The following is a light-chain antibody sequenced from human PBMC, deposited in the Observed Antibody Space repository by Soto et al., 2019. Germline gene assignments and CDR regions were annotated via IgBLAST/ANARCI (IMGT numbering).Light chain of an antibody. CDR1: QNINNW. Sequence: DIQMTQSPSTLSASIGDRVTITCRASQNINNWIAWYQQKPGKAPKFLIYDASTLESGVPSRFSGSGFVTEFSLTISSLHPDDFGKYYCQHMRTFGQGTKVEMK. V-gene: IGKV1-5*01. CDR3: QHMRT. J-gene: IGKJ1*01. CDR2: DAS.